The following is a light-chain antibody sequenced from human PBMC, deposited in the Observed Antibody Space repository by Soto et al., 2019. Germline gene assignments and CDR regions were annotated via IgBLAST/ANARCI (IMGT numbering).Light chain of an antibody. CDR3: QEYIQWPPGM. CDR1: QFASSR. J-gene: IGKJ1*01. Sequence: DIVVTQSPATLSASPGKRVTLSCRASQFASSRLAWYQQRPGQVPRLLIYDTSTRAPGISARFSGSGSGTEFTLTISSLQSEDFAVYYCQEYIQWPPGMFGPGTTVDIK. CDR2: DTS. V-gene: IGKV3-15*01.